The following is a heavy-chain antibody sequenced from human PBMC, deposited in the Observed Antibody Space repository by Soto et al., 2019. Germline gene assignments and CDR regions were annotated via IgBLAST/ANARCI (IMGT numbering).Heavy chain of an antibody. J-gene: IGHJ6*02. V-gene: IGHV3-30-3*01. CDR2: ISYDGSNK. CDR1: GFTFSSYA. CDR3: AILAVAGDYYYYGMDV. D-gene: IGHD6-19*01. Sequence: GGSLRLSCAASGFTFSSYAMHWVRQAPGKGLEWVAVISYDGSNKYYADSVEGRFTISRDNSKNTLYLQMNSLRAEDTAVYYCAILAVAGDYYYYGMDVWGQGTTVTVSS.